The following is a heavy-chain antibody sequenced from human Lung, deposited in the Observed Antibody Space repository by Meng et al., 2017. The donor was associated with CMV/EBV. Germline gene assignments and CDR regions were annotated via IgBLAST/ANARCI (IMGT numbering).Heavy chain of an antibody. CDR2: ISAYNGNT. Sequence: ASXXVSXPASFSPFPSYGISWVRQAPGQGLEWMGWISAYNGNTNYAQKLQGRVTMTTDTSTSTAYMELRSLRSDDTALYYCARNTYYYDSSGYYTDYWGQGTXVTV. D-gene: IGHD3-22*01. J-gene: IGHJ4*02. CDR1: FSPFPSYG. V-gene: IGHV1-18*01. CDR3: ARNTYYYDSSGYYTDY.